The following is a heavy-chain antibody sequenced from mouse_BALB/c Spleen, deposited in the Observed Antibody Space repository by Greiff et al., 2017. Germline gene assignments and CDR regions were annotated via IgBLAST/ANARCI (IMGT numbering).Heavy chain of an antibody. Sequence: LQQSGGGLVQPGGSLKLSCAASGFTFSSYTMSWVRQTPEKRLEWVAYISNGGGSTYYPDTVKGRFTISRDNAKNTLYLQMSSLKSEDTAMYYCARRSRSMITWYFDVWGAGTTVTVAS. CDR1: GFTFSSYT. J-gene: IGHJ1*01. D-gene: IGHD2-4*01. CDR3: ARRSRSMITWYFDV. CDR2: ISNGGGST. V-gene: IGHV5-12-2*01.